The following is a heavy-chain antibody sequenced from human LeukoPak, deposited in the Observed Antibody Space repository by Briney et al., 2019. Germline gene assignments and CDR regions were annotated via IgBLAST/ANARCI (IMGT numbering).Heavy chain of an antibody. CDR1: GFTFSRYS. J-gene: IGHJ4*02. V-gene: IGHV3-48*01. Sequence: QPGGSLRLSCVASGFTFSRYSMNWVRQAPGKGLEWLSHINKNSNSKYNADSVKGRFTISRDNSKNTLYLQMNSLRAEDTAVYYCAKGELERRSSGFDFGYWGQGTLVTVSS. D-gene: IGHD1-1*01. CDR2: INKNSNSK. CDR3: AKGELERRSSGFDFGY.